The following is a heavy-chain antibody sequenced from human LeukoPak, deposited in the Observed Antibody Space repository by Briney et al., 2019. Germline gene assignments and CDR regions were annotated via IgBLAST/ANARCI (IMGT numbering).Heavy chain of an antibody. J-gene: IGHJ4*02. CDR3: ARVVGVHFDY. V-gene: IGHV3-53*01. CDR1: GFIVSNNY. CDR2: IYSDGST. Sequence: PGGSLRLSCAASGFIVSNNYMSWVRQAPGKGLEWVSVIYSDGSTYYADSVKGRFTISRDNSKNTLYLQMNSLRAEDTAVYYCARVVGVHFDYWGQGTLVTVSS. D-gene: IGHD1-26*01.